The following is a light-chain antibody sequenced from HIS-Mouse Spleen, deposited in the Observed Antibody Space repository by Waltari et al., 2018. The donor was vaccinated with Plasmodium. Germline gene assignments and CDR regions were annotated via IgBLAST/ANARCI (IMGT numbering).Light chain of an antibody. J-gene: IGLJ3*02. V-gene: IGLV8-61*01. Sequence: QTVVTQEPSFSVSPGGTVNLTCGLSSGSVSTSYYPSWYQQAPGQAPRTLIYSTNTRSSGVPDRFSGSILGNKAALTITGAQADDESDYYCVLYMGSGISVFGGGTKLTVL. CDR3: VLYMGSGISV. CDR2: STN. CDR1: SGSVSTSYY.